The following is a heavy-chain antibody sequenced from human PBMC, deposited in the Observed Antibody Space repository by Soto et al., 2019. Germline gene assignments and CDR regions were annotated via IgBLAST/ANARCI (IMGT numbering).Heavy chain of an antibody. V-gene: IGHV3-30*18. D-gene: IGHD6-19*01. CDR3: AKEGDGWHFDY. Sequence: PGGSLRLSCAASGFTFSSYGMHWVRQAPGKGLEWVAVISYDGSNKYYADSVKGRFTISRDNSKNTLYLQMNSLRAEDTAVYYCAKEGDGWHFDYWGQGTLVTVSS. CDR1: GFTFSSYG. CDR2: ISYDGSNK. J-gene: IGHJ4*02.